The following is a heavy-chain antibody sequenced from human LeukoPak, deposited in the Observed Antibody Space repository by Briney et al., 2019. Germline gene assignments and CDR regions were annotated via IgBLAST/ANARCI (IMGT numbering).Heavy chain of an antibody. CDR2: IYSGGST. V-gene: IGHV3-53*01. Sequence: PGGSLRLSCAASGFTVSSNYMSWVRQAPGKGLEWVSVIYSGGSTYYADSVKGRFTISRDNSKNTLYLQMNSLKTEDTAVYYCTTDRGRIVGATWWIYYYYYYMDVWGKGTTVTVSS. CDR3: TTDRGRIVGATWWIYYYYYYMDV. D-gene: IGHD1-26*01. CDR1: GFTVSSNY. J-gene: IGHJ6*03.